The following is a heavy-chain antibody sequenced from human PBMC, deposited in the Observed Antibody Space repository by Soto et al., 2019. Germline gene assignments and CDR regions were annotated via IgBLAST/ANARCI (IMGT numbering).Heavy chain of an antibody. V-gene: IGHV4-59*01. CDR1: GGSISTYY. J-gene: IGHJ3*02. D-gene: IGHD3-22*01. CDR2: IYYSGST. Sequence: SETLSLTCTVSGGSISTYYWSWIRQHPGKGLEWIGYIYYSGSTNYNPSLKSRVTISVDTSKNQFSLKLSSVTAADTAVYYCARDYYDSSGYSDDAFDIWGQGTMVTVSS. CDR3: ARDYYDSSGYSDDAFDI.